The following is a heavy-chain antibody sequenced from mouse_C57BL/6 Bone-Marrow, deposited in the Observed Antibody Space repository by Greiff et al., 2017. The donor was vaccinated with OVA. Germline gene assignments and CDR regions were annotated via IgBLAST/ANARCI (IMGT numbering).Heavy chain of an antibody. CDR2: IHPNSGST. Sequence: QVQLQQPGAELVKPGASVKLSCKASGYTFTSYWMHWVKQRPGQGLEWIGMIHPNSGSTNYNVKFKSKATLTVDKSSSTAYMQLSSLTSEDSAVYYCARGVLPFAYWGQGTLVTVSA. V-gene: IGHV1-64*01. CDR1: GYTFTSYW. CDR3: ARGVLPFAY. J-gene: IGHJ3*01.